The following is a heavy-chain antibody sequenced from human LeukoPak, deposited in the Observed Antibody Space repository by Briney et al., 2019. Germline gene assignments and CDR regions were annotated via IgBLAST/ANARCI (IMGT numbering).Heavy chain of an antibody. D-gene: IGHD5-24*01. CDR2: IYTSGST. V-gene: IGHV4-4*07. CDR1: GGSISSYY. J-gene: IGHJ4*02. CDR3: ASLRDNNFDF. Sequence: SETLSLTCTVSGGSISSYYWSWIRQPAGKGLEWIGRIYTSGSTNYNPSLKSRITMSVDTSKNQFSLKVSSVTAADTAVYYCASLRDNNFDFWGQGTLVTVSS.